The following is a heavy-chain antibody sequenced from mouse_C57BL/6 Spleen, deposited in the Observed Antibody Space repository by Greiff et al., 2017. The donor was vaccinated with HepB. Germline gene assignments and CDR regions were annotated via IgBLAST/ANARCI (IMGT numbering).Heavy chain of an antibody. CDR2: INPGSGGT. CDR3: ARGSFGVGNWDEKAWFAY. CDR1: GYAFTNYL. Sequence: QVQLKESGAELVRPGTSVKVSCKASGYAFTNYLIEWVKQRPGQGLEWIGVINPGSGGTNYNEKFKGKATLTADKSSSTAYMQLSSLTSEDSAVYFCARGSFGVGNWDEKAWFAYWGQGTLVTVSA. J-gene: IGHJ3*01. D-gene: IGHD4-1*01. V-gene: IGHV1-54*01.